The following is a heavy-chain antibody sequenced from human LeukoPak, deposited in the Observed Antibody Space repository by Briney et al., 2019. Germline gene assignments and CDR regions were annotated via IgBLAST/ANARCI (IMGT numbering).Heavy chain of an antibody. J-gene: IGHJ3*02. CDR1: GFTFSDYY. CDR3: ARTVGNAFDI. D-gene: IGHD1-1*01. Sequence: GGSLRLSCAASGFTFSDYYMSWIRQAPGKGLEWVAVIWYDGSNKYYADSVKGRLTISRDNSKNTLYLEMNSLRADDTAVYYCARTVGNAFDIWGQGTMVTVSS. CDR2: IWYDGSNK. V-gene: IGHV3-33*08.